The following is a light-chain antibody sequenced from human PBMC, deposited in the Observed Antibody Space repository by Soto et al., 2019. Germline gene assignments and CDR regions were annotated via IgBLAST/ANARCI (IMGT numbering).Light chain of an antibody. CDR3: QQYNNWPPLT. J-gene: IGKJ4*01. Sequence: EIVMTQSPATLSVSPGERDTLSCRASQSVSSNLAWYQQKPGQAPRLLIYGASTRATGIPARFSGSGSGTEFTLTISSLQSEDFAVYYCQQYNNWPPLTFGGGTKLDIK. V-gene: IGKV3-15*01. CDR1: QSVSSN. CDR2: GAS.